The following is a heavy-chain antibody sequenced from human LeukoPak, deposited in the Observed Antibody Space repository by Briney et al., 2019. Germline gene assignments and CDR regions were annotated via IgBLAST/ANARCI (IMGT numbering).Heavy chain of an antibody. CDR2: RSAYNGNT. CDR1: GYTFTNYG. D-gene: IGHD4-17*01. CDR3: ARTLYYGDYEVY. Sequence: ASVKVSCKASGYTFTNYGITWVRQAPGQGLEWMGWRSAYNGNTKYAQTLQGRVTMTTDTSTSTAYMELRSLRSDDTAVYYCARTLYYGDYEVYWGQGTLVTVSS. V-gene: IGHV1-18*01. J-gene: IGHJ4*02.